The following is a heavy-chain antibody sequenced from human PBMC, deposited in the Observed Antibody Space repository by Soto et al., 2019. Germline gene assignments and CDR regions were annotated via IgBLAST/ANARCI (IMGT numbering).Heavy chain of an antibody. CDR2: INPNSGGT. CDR3: AKGESGYIYYYYGMDV. J-gene: IGHJ6*02. Sequence: ASVKVSCKASGYTFTGYYMHWVRQAPGQGLEWMGWINPNSGGTNYADSVKGRFTISRDNSKNTLYLQMNSLRAEDTAVYYCAKGESGYIYYYYGMDVWGQGTTVTVSS. V-gene: IGHV1-2*02. D-gene: IGHD5-12*01. CDR1: GYTFTGYY.